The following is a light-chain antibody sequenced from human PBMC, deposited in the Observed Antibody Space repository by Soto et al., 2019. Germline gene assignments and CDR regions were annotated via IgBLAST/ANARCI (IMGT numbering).Light chain of an antibody. J-gene: IGKJ1*01. CDR1: QSVTNN. CDR2: GAS. V-gene: IGKV3D-15*01. CDR3: QHTFNSPPWT. Sequence: IVMTQSPATLSVSPGERVTFSCRASQSVTNNLAWYQHRPGQAPRLLIYGASTGATGIPARFSGSGSGTDFTLTISGLQSEDFAIYFCQHTFNSPPWTFGQGTKVDI.